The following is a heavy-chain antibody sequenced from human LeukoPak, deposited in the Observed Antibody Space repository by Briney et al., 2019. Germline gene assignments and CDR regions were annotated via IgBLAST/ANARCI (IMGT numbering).Heavy chain of an antibody. CDR2: ISASGGST. Sequence: GGSLRLSCAASGFTFSSYAMSWVRQAPGKGLEWVSSISASGGSTYYADSVKGRFTISRDNSKNTLYLQMNGLRAEDTAVYYCAKDPDFVVVPADQYFQHWGQGTLVTVSS. V-gene: IGHV3-23*01. CDR3: AKDPDFVVVPADQYFQH. D-gene: IGHD2-2*01. J-gene: IGHJ1*01. CDR1: GFTFSSYA.